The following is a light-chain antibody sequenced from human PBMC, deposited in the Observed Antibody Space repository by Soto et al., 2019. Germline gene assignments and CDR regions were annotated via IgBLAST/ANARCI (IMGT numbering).Light chain of an antibody. J-gene: IGLJ2*01. CDR2: DVN. V-gene: IGLV2-14*03. Sequence: QSALTQPASVSGSPGQSITISCTGTSSDIGGLYNYVSWYQQHPGKAPKLLIYDVNDRPSGVSDRFSGSKSGNTASLTISGLQAEEEADYFCSAYSGGATHVVFGGGTKLTVL. CDR1: SSDIGGLYNY. CDR3: SAYSGGATHVV.